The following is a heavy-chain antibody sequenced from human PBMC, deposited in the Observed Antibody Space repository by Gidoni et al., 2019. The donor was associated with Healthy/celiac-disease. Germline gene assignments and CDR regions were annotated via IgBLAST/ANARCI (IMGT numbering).Heavy chain of an antibody. CDR1: AFTFSSYG. CDR2: IWYDGSNK. D-gene: IGHD2-2*02. Sequence: VQLVESGGGVVQPGRSLTLYCAASAFTFSSYGMHWVRQAPGKGLAWVAVIWYDGSNKYYADSVKGRFTISRDNSKNTLYLQMNSLRAEDTAVYYCARDRWYCSSTSCYIDAFDIWGQGTMVTVSS. CDR3: ARDRWYCSSTSCYIDAFDI. J-gene: IGHJ3*02. V-gene: IGHV3-33*01.